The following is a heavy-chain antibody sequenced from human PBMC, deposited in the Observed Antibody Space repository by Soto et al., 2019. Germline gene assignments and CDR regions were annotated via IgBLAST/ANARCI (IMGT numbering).Heavy chain of an antibody. CDR3: ASLSFRSGRGDYFDY. CDR2: IDPSDSYS. D-gene: IGHD3-3*01. CDR1: GYSFTSYC. J-gene: IGHJ4*02. Sequence: PGDSLQISWKGYGYSFTSYCITWVRPMPGKGLEWMGKIDPSDSYSNYSPSFQGHVTISADKSISTAYLQWSSLKASDTAMYYCASLSFRSGRGDYFDYWGQGPLVTAPQ. V-gene: IGHV5-10-1*01.